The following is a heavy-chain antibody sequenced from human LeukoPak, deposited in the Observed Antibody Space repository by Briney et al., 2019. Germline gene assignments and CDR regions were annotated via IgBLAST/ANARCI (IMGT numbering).Heavy chain of an antibody. D-gene: IGHD2-2*01. CDR3: ARVGVDIVVVPAAIRYYFDY. CDR1: GGSISSYY. J-gene: IGHJ4*02. Sequence: ETLSLTCTVSGGSISSYYWSWIRQPPGKGLEWIGYIYYSGSTNYNPSLKSRVTISVDTSKNQFSLKLSSVTAADTAVYYCARVGVDIVVVPAAIRYYFDYWGQGTLSPSPQ. V-gene: IGHV4-59*01. CDR2: IYYSGST.